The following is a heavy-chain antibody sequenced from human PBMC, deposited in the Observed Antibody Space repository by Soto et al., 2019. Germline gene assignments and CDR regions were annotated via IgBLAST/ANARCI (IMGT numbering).Heavy chain of an antibody. Sequence: PGGSLRLSCAASGFTFTTYAMCWVRQAPGKGLEWVSSISVSGDRTFYADSVEGRFTISRDNSRNTLHLQMNSLRAEDTAVYYCAKPSGYSSPYYFGHWGRGTLVTVSS. CDR1: GFTFTTYA. J-gene: IGHJ4*02. CDR2: ISVSGDRT. D-gene: IGHD5-18*01. V-gene: IGHV3-23*01. CDR3: AKPSGYSSPYYFGH.